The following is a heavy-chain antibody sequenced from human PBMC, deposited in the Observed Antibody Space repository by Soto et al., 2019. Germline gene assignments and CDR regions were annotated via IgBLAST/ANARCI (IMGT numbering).Heavy chain of an antibody. J-gene: IGHJ6*02. V-gene: IGHV3-7*03. CDR3: TRKRFGMDV. CDR2: IKEDGSEK. CDR1: VFTFSNSW. Sequence: RGGSLRLSCAASVFTFSNSWMSWVRQAPGKGLEWVANIKEDGSEKDYVDPVKGRFTITRDNAKNSLYLQMNNLRAEDTAVYFCTRKRFGMDVWGQGTTVTVSS.